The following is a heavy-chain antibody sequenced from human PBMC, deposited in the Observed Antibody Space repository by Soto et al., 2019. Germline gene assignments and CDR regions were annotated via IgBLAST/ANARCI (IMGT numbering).Heavy chain of an antibody. CDR1: GASINTIPYY. CDR3: ATTFDSSGYYHNFGMDV. V-gene: IGHV4-39*01. J-gene: IGHJ6*02. D-gene: IGHD3-22*01. CDR2: VYYSGFT. Sequence: NPSETLSLTCTVSGASINTIPYYWGWIRQSPGKGLEWIGSVYYSGFTYFNPSLKSRVTILVDTSKNQFSLELTSVTAADTALYYCATTFDSSGYYHNFGMDVWGQGTAVTVSS.